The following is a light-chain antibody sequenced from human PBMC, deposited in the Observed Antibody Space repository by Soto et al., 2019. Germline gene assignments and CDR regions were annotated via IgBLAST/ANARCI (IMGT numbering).Light chain of an antibody. CDR2: AAS. CDR3: LQHNTYTQT. J-gene: IGKJ1*01. V-gene: IGKV1D-16*01. Sequence: DIQMTQSPSSLSASVGDRVTITCRASQGLSRWLAWYQQKPEEAPKSLIYAASRLESGVPSRFRGSGSGTEFTLTISSLKPEDFETYYCLQHNTYTQTFGHGTKVDIK. CDR1: QGLSRW.